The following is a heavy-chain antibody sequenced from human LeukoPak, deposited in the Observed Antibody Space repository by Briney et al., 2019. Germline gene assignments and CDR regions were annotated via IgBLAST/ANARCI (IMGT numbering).Heavy chain of an antibody. J-gene: IGHJ4*02. Sequence: DPGGSLRLSCAASGFTVSSNYMSWVRQAPGKGLEGVSVIYSGGSTYYADSVKGRFTISRDNSKNTLYLQMNSLRAEDTAVYYCAKGVVVAPDVTPFDYWGQGTLVTVSS. V-gene: IGHV3-53*01. CDR1: GFTVSSNY. CDR2: IYSGGST. D-gene: IGHD2-2*01. CDR3: AKGVVVAPDVTPFDY.